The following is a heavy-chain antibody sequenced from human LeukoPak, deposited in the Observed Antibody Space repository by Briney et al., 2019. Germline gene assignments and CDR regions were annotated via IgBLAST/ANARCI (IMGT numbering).Heavy chain of an antibody. J-gene: IGHJ4*02. V-gene: IGHV1-2*02. Sequence: ASVKVSCKASGYTFTGYYMHWVRQAPGQGLEWMGWINPNSGGTNYAQKFQGRVTMTRDTSISTAYMELSRLRSDDTAVYYCARDHQDVETSFDYWGQGTLVTVSS. CDR1: GYTFTGYY. CDR2: INPNSGGT. D-gene: IGHD5-18*01. CDR3: ARDHQDVETSFDY.